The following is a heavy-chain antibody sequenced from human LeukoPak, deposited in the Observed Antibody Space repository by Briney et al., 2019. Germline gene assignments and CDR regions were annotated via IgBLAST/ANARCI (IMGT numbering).Heavy chain of an antibody. CDR2: ISFDGTHK. CDR3: VRASANTAAAAPYYYYGMDV. V-gene: IGHV3-30-3*01. Sequence: GSLRLSCAASGFTFSRSAMHWVRQAPGKGLEWVAVISFDGTHKDSADSVKGRFTISRDNSKNTLYLQMHSLRPEDTALYYCVRASANTAAAAPYYYYGMDVWGQGTTVTVS. D-gene: IGHD6-13*01. J-gene: IGHJ6*02. CDR1: GFTFSRSA.